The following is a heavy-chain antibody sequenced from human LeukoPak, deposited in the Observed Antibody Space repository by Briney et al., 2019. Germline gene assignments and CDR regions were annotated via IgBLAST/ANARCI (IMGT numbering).Heavy chain of an antibody. V-gene: IGHV1-2*02. D-gene: IGHD4-23*01. CDR3: ASAQGGNTPN. Sequence: GASVKVSCKASGYTFTAYYVQWVRQAPGQGLKWMGWSNPNSGGTSYPRKFQGRVTMTTDTSINTAYLELSSLGSDDTAVYYCASAQGGNTPNWGQGTLVTVSS. CDR2: SNPNSGGT. J-gene: IGHJ4*02. CDR1: GYTFTAYY.